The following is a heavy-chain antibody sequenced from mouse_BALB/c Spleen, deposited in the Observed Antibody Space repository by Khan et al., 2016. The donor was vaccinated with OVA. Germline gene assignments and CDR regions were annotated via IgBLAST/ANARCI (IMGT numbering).Heavy chain of an antibody. V-gene: IGHV5-4*02. CDR2: ISDGGSYI. J-gene: IGHJ3*01. CDR3: RGGYYGAPFAY. Sequence: EVELVESGGGLVKPGGSLKLSCAASGFTFSDYYMYWVRQTPDERLEWVVTISDGGSYIYYQENVKGRFTISRDNAKNNPYLQMSSLKSEDSAMYYCRGGYYGAPFAYWGHGTLVTVSA. D-gene: IGHD2-13*01. CDR1: GFTFSDYY.